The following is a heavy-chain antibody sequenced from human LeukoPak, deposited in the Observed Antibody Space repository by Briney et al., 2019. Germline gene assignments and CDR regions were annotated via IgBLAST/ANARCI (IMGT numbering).Heavy chain of an antibody. CDR3: ARVFVWPEYYFDY. D-gene: IGHD2-21*01. Sequence: GGSLRLSCAASGFTFSTYWMSWVRQAPGKGLEWVSGINWNGGSTGYADSVKGRFTISRDNAKNSLYLQMNSLRAEDTALYYCARVFVWPEYYFDYWGQGTLVTVSS. V-gene: IGHV3-20*04. CDR1: GFTFSTYW. J-gene: IGHJ4*02. CDR2: INWNGGST.